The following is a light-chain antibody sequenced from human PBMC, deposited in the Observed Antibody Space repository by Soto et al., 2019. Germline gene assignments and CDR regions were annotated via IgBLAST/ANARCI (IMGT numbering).Light chain of an antibody. CDR3: QVWDYSSDHPV. J-gene: IGLJ2*01. V-gene: IGLV3-21*04. Sequence: SYELTQPPSVSVAPGKTARITCGGNNIGGKSVNWYQQKPGQAPVLVISYNSDRPSGIPERFSGSNSGNTATLTISRVEAGDEADYYCQVWDYSSDHPVFGGGTKLTVL. CDR2: YNS. CDR1: NIGGKS.